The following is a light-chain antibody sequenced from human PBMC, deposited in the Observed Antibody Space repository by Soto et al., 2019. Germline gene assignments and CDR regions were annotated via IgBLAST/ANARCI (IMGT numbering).Light chain of an antibody. CDR2: GAS. V-gene: IGKV3-20*01. J-gene: IGKJ1*01. CDR1: QTVSSTY. Sequence: EIVLTQSPGTLSLSPGERATLSCRASQTVSSTYLAWYQQKPGQAPRLLIYGASSRATGIPDRFSGSGSGTDFTPASRRLAPEDLAVAYCPQYGSSPRTFGQGTKVEIQ. CDR3: PQYGSSPRT.